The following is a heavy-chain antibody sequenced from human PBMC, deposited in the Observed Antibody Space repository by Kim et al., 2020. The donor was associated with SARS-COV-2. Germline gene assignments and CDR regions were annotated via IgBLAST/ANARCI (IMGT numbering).Heavy chain of an antibody. D-gene: IGHD3-3*01. J-gene: IGHJ4*02. CDR2: INHSGST. V-gene: IGHV4-34*01. Sequence: SETLSLTCAVYGGSFSGYYWSWIRQPPGKGLEWIGEINHSGSTNYNPSLKSRVTISVDTSKNQFSLKLSSVTAADTAVYYCARVGVTVKQYYFDYWGQGTLVTVSS. CDR1: GGSFSGYY. CDR3: ARVGVTVKQYYFDY.